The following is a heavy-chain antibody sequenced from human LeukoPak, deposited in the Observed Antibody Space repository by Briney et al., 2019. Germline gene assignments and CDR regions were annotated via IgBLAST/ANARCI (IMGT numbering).Heavy chain of an antibody. J-gene: IGHJ6*03. Sequence: PGGSLRLSCAASGFNFNSYAMSWVRQAPGKGLEWVSGISWNSGSINYADSVKGRFTISRDNAKNSLYLQMNSLRAEDMALYYCAKAEGSIFGGYYYMDVWGKGTTVTVSS. CDR2: ISWNSGSI. V-gene: IGHV3-9*03. D-gene: IGHD3-3*01. CDR1: GFNFNSYA. CDR3: AKAEGSIFGGYYYMDV.